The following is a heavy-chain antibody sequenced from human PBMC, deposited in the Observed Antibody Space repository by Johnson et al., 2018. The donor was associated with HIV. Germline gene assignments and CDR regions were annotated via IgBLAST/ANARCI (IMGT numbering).Heavy chain of an antibody. CDR1: GFTFDDYG. CDR3: AKDIKFDYGDQMRDAFDI. J-gene: IGHJ3*02. D-gene: IGHD4-17*01. V-gene: IGHV3-74*01. Sequence: VQLVESGGGLVQPGGSLRLSCAASGFTFDDYGMSWVRQAPGKGLVWVSRINSDGSSTSYADSVKGRFTISRDNAKNTLYLQMNSLRAEDTALYYCAKDIKFDYGDQMRDAFDIWGQGTMVTVSS. CDR2: INSDGSST.